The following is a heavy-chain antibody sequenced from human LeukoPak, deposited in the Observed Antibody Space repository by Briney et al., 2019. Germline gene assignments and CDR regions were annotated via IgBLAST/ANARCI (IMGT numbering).Heavy chain of an antibody. CDR3: AMTDRYAGRPFDY. CDR1: GSSLIEVA. V-gene: IGHV1-24*01. J-gene: IGHJ4*02. CDR2: FDPEDGEDGET. D-gene: IGHD3-9*01. Sequence: ASLKVSCKVSGSSLIEVAMHWVRQAPGKGLEWVGRFDPEDGEDGETHYAQKFQGRVTMTEDASTDTAYMELASLSSEDTALYYCAMTDRYAGRPFDYWGQGTLVTVSS.